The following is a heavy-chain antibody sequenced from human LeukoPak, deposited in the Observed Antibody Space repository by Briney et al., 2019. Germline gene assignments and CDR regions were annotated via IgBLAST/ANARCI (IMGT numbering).Heavy chain of an antibody. J-gene: IGHJ4*02. V-gene: IGHV3-15*04. Sequence: PGGSLRPSCAASGFTFSNAWMSWVRQAPGKGLEWVGRIERKTDGATTDYAAPVKGRFTISRDDSKNTLYLQMNSLKTEDTAVYYCTTHRGYSSSPTFDYWGQGTLVTVPS. CDR3: TTHRGYSSSPTFDY. CDR2: IERKTDGATT. D-gene: IGHD6-13*01. CDR1: GFTFSNAW.